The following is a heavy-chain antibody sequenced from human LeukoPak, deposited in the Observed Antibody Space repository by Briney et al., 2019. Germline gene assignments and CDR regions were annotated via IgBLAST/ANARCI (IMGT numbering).Heavy chain of an antibody. J-gene: IGHJ3*02. D-gene: IGHD2-2*01. CDR1: GFTFSSYG. CDR3: ARACSSTSCEDAFDI. CDR2: IRYDGSNK. Sequence: GSLRLSCAASGFTFSSYGMHWVRQAPGKGLEWVAFIRYDGSNKYYADSVKGRFTISRDNSKNTLYLQMNSLRAEDTAVYYCARACSSTSCEDAFDIWGQGTMVTVSS. V-gene: IGHV3-30*02.